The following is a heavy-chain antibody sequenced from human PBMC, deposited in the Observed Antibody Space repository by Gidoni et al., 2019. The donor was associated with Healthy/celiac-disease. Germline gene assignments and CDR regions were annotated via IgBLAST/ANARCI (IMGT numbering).Heavy chain of an antibody. V-gene: IGHV3-11*06. D-gene: IGHD2-2*01. CDR3: ARRELYCSSTSCYFLY. J-gene: IGHJ4*02. CDR2: ISSSSSYT. CDR1: GFTFRDYY. Sequence: QVQLVESGGGLVKPGGSLRLSCAASGFTFRDYYMSWIRQAPGKGLEWVSYISSSSSYTNYADSVKGRFTISRDNAKNSLYLQMNSLRAEDTAVYYCARRELYCSSTSCYFLYWGQGTLVTVSS.